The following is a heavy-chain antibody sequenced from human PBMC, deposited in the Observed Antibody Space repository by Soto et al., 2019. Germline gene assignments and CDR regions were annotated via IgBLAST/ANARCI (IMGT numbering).Heavy chain of an antibody. CDR1: GFTFFAYA. Sequence: GGSLRLSCAASGFTFFAYAITWVRQAPGKGLEWVSVISGGGGTTYYADSVKGRFRISRDNSKNTLYLQMNSLRVEDTAVYYCAKGKVAYDNSGLQYFYYFPMNVWGQGTTVTVSS. D-gene: IGHD3-22*01. CDR3: AKGKVAYDNSGLQYFYYFPMNV. J-gene: IGHJ6*02. CDR2: ISGGGGTT. V-gene: IGHV3-23*01.